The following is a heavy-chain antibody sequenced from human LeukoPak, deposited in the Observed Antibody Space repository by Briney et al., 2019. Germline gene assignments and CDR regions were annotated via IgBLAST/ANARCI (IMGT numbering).Heavy chain of an antibody. Sequence: GASVKVSCKASGYTFTSYYMHWVRQAPGQGLEWVGIINPSGGSTSYAQKFQGRVTMTRDMSTSTVYMELSSLRSEDTAVYYCARDFPTPYCSSTSCYSGNWFDPWGQGTLVTVSS. CDR3: ARDFPTPYCSSTSCYSGNWFDP. CDR1: GYTFTSYY. CDR2: INPSGGST. J-gene: IGHJ5*02. D-gene: IGHD2-2*01. V-gene: IGHV1-46*01.